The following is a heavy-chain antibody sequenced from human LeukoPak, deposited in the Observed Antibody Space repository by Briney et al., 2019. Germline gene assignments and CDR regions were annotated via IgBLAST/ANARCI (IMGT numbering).Heavy chain of an antibody. D-gene: IGHD6-19*01. J-gene: IGHJ4*02. CDR3: ARLVAGTPKGNFDY. CDR2: IYYSGST. Sequence: SETLSLTCTVSGGSISSSSYYWGWIRQPPGKGLEWLGSIYYSGSTYYNPSLKSRVTISVDTSKNQFSLKLSSVTAADTAVYYCARLVAGTPKGNFDYWGQGTLVTVSS. CDR1: GGSISSSSYY. V-gene: IGHV4-39*01.